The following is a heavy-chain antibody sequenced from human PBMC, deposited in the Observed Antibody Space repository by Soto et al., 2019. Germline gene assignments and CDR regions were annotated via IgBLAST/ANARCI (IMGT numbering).Heavy chain of an antibody. CDR3: ARSLSSSPDY. D-gene: IGHD2-2*01. V-gene: IGHV3-74*01. Sequence: GSLRLSCAASGFTFNSYWMHWVRQAPGKGLVWVSRINGDGSYTGYADSVKGRFTISRDNAKNTLYLQMNILRAEDTAVYFCARSLSSSPDYWGQGTLVTVSS. CDR1: GFTFNSYW. CDR2: INGDGSYT. J-gene: IGHJ4*02.